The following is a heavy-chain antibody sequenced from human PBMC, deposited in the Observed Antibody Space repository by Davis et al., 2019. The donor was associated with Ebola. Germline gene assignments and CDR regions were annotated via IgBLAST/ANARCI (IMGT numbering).Heavy chain of an antibody. CDR3: TRDRRAGYSNYLGVY. V-gene: IGHV3-49*03. D-gene: IGHD4-11*01. CDR2: IRSKAYGGTT. Sequence: GESLKISCTASGFTFGDYAMSWFRQAPGKGLEWVGFIRSKAYGGTTEYAASVKGRFTISRDDSKSIAYLQMNSLKTEDTAVYYCTRDRRAGYSNYLGVYWGQGTLVTVSS. J-gene: IGHJ4*02. CDR1: GFTFGDYA.